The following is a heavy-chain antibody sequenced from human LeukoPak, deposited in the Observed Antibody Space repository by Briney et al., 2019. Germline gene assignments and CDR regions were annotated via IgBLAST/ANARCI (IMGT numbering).Heavy chain of an antibody. CDR3: ATTYVWGSYFDY. CDR2: IYSDGGT. Sequence: GGSLRLSCAASGFTVSSNYMSWVRQAPGKGLEWVSVIYSDGGTYYADSVKGRFTISRDNSTNTLYLKMKSLRAEATAVYYCATTYVWGSYFDYWGQGTLVTVSS. V-gene: IGHV3-66*01. D-gene: IGHD3-16*01. J-gene: IGHJ4*02. CDR1: GFTVSSNY.